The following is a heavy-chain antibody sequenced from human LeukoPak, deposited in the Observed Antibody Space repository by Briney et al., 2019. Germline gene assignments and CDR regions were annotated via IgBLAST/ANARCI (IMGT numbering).Heavy chain of an antibody. Sequence: GGSLRLSCAASGFTFSSYSMNWVRQAPGKGLEWVSYISSSSSTIYYADSVKGRFTISRDNAKNSLYLQMNSLRAEDTAVYYCARDGNRWLQFLSYYYMDVWGKGTTVTVSS. CDR3: ARDGNRWLQFLSYYYMDV. V-gene: IGHV3-48*01. CDR2: ISSSSSTI. D-gene: IGHD5-24*01. CDR1: GFTFSSYS. J-gene: IGHJ6*03.